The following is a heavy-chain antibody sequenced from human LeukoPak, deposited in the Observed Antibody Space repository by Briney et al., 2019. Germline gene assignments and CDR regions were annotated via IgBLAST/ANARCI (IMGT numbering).Heavy chain of an antibody. Sequence: GSLRLSCAASGFTVSSNYMSWIRQPPGKGLEWIGEINHSGSTNYNPSLKSRVTISVDTSKNQFSLKLSSVTAADTAVYYCARAGAPRRYYYYYGMDVWGQGTTVTVSS. D-gene: IGHD1-26*01. CDR3: ARAGAPRRYYYYYGMDV. CDR1: GFTVSSNY. CDR2: INHSGST. J-gene: IGHJ6*02. V-gene: IGHV4-34*01.